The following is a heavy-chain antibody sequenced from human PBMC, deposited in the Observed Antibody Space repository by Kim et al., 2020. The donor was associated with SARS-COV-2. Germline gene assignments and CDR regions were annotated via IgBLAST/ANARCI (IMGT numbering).Heavy chain of an antibody. CDR3: ARGESEQSEYYDSSAHFDY. V-gene: IGHV4-31*03. J-gene: IGHJ4*02. CDR1: GGSISSGGYY. CDR2: IYYSGST. D-gene: IGHD3-22*01. Sequence: SETLSLTCTVSGGSISSGGYYWSWIRQHPGKGLEWIGYIYYSGSTYYNPSLKSRVTISVDTSKNQFSLKLSSVTAADTAVYYCARGESEQSEYYDSSAHFDYWGQGTLVTVSS.